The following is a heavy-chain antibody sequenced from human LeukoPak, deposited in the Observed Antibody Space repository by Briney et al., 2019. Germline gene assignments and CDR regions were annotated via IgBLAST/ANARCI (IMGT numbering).Heavy chain of an antibody. CDR3: ARVFPHSSGWSWDAFDI. J-gene: IGHJ3*02. V-gene: IGHV3-11*06. D-gene: IGHD6-19*01. Sequence: VSVKGRFTISRDNAKNSLYLQMNSLRAEDTAVYYCARVFPHSSGWSWDAFDIWGQGTMVTVSS.